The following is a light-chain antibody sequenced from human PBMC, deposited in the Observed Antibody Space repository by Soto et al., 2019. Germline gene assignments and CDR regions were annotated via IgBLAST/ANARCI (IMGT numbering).Light chain of an antibody. Sequence: EIVLTQSPATLSLSPGERATLSCRASQSVSSYLAWYQQKGGQAPRLLIYDASNRATGIPARFSGSGSGTDFTLTISSLEPEDFAVYYCQQRSDWSTFGGGTKVEIK. CDR2: DAS. J-gene: IGKJ4*01. CDR3: QQRSDWST. V-gene: IGKV3-11*01. CDR1: QSVSSY.